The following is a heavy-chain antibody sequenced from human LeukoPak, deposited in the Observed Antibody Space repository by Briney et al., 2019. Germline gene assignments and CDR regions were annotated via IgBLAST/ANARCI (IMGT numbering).Heavy chain of an antibody. CDR3: AKGGKWDVTPFDY. Sequence: GGSLRLSCAASGFTFTSYSMNWVRQAPGKGLEWVSTISGGGGSTYYADSVKGRFTISRDNSKNTLYLQVYSLRAEDTAVYYCAKGGKWDVTPFDYWAQGTLVTVSS. J-gene: IGHJ4*02. CDR2: ISGGGGST. D-gene: IGHD1-26*01. V-gene: IGHV3-23*01. CDR1: GFTFTSYS.